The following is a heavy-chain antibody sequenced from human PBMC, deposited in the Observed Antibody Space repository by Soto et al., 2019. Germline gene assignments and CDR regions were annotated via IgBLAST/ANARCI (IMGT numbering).Heavy chain of an antibody. Sequence: GGSLRLSCAASGFTFSSYGMHWVRQAPGKGLEWVAVISYDGSNKYYADSVKGRFTISRDNSKNTLYLQMNSLRAEDTAVYYCAKEGEYQLPYYYYYYMDVWGKGTTVIVSS. CDR2: ISYDGSNK. CDR3: AKEGEYQLPYYYYYYMDV. J-gene: IGHJ6*03. CDR1: GFTFSSYG. D-gene: IGHD2-2*01. V-gene: IGHV3-30*18.